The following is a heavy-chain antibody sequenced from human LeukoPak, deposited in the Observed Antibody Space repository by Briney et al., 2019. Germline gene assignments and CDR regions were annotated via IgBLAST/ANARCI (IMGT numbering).Heavy chain of an antibody. D-gene: IGHD6-13*01. CDR1: GLTFSNYA. CDR2: ISAGGGNT. J-gene: IGHJ4*02. V-gene: IGHV3-23*01. CDR3: AKHLDYSSSHMDC. Sequence: GGSLRLSCAASGLTFSNYAMTWVRQAPGKGLEWVSGISAGGGNTYNADSVKGRFTIPRDNSKNTLYLQMNSLRAEDTAVYYCAKHLDYSSSHMDCWGQGTLVTVSS.